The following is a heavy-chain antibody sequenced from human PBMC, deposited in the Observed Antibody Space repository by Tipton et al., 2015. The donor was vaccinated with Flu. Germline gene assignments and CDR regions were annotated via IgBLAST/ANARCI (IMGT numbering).Heavy chain of an antibody. Sequence: LRLSCTVSGGSISSFYWSWIRQPAGKGLEWIGRIYSSGTTYYNPSLQSRLTISIDTSKGQFSLRLGSVTAADTAVYFCAREDFWNGIARFWGQGILVTVSS. CDR3: AREDFWNGIARF. D-gene: IGHD1-1*01. J-gene: IGHJ4*02. CDR1: GGSISSFY. CDR2: IYSSGTT. V-gene: IGHV4-4*07.